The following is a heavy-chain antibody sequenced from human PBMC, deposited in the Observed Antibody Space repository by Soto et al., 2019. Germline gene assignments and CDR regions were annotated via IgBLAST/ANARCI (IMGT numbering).Heavy chain of an antibody. D-gene: IGHD2-15*01. V-gene: IGHV1-18*01. CDR2: IGPYNGNT. CDR1: GYTFSNYG. Sequence: QVQLVQSGPEVKKPGASVKVSCQASGYTFSNYGISWVRQAPGQGLEWMGWIGPYNGNTDYAQNFQGRVTMTRDTSTNTAYMELRSLRSDDTALYYCARCYCSIGSCYTGWHFDLWGRGALLTVSS. J-gene: IGHJ2*01. CDR3: ARCYCSIGSCYTGWHFDL.